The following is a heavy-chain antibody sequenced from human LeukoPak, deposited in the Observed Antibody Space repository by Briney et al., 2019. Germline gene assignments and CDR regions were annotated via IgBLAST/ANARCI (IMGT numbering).Heavy chain of an antibody. CDR2: LSGSGGST. CDR1: GFTFSSYA. J-gene: IGHJ4*02. Sequence: RGSLRLSCAASGFTFSSYAMSWVRQAPGKGLEWVSTLSGSGGSTWYADSAKGRFTISRDNSKNTLYLQMNSLRAEDTAVYYCAKDQRDYDSSAFIDYWGQGTLVTVSS. D-gene: IGHD3-22*01. V-gene: IGHV3-23*01. CDR3: AKDQRDYDSSAFIDY.